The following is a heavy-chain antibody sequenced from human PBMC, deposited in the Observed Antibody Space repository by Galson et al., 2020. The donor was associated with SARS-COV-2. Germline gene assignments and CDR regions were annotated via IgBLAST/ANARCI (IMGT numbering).Heavy chain of an antibody. Sequence: SETLSLTCAVYGGSFSGYYWTWIRQPPGKGLEWIGEINHSGSSNYNPSLKSRVTMSVDTSKNQFSLKLRSVTAADTGVYYCAKRNELGWFATLLLSSYYYGVDVLGQGSTVNVSS. CDR3: AKRNELGWFATLLLSSYYYGVDV. D-gene: IGHD3-22*01. CDR2: INHSGSS. V-gene: IGHV4-34*01. CDR1: GGSFSGYY. J-gene: IGHJ6*02.